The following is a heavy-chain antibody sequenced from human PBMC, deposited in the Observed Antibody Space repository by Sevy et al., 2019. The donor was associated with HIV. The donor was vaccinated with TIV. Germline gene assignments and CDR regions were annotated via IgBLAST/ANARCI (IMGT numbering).Heavy chain of an antibody. J-gene: IGHJ5*02. D-gene: IGHD2-15*01. Sequence: GGSLRLSCAASGFTLSSVGIHWVRLTPGTGLEWLAFIGHDGNKYFYGASVKGRITTSRDNSKNTVSLKMNSLRVEDTAIYYGAKDYCIGNDCFLGWFDPRGQGTVVTVSS. V-gene: IGHV3-30*02. CDR2: IGHDGNKY. CDR3: AKDYCIGNDCFLGWFDP. CDR1: GFTLSSVG.